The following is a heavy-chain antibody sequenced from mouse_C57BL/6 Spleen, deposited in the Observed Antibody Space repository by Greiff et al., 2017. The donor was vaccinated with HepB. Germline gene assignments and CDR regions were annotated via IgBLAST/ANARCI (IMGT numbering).Heavy chain of an antibody. D-gene: IGHD2-4*01. Sequence: EVKLVESGTVLARPGASVKMSCKTSGYTFTSYWMHWVKQRPGQGLEWIGAIYPGNSDTSYNQKFKGKAKLTAVTSASTAYMELSSLTNEDSAVYYCTRLRAVYYDYDGYAMDYWGQGTSVTVSS. J-gene: IGHJ4*01. CDR1: GYTFTSYW. CDR2: IYPGNSDT. CDR3: TRLRAVYYDYDGYAMDY. V-gene: IGHV1-5*01.